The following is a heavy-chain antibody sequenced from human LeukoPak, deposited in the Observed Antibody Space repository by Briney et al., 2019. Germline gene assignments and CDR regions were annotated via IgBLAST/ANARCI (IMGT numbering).Heavy chain of an antibody. D-gene: IGHD3-10*01. Sequence: ASVKVSCKVSGYTLTELSMHWVRQAPGKGLEWMGGFDPEDGETIYAQKFQGRVTMTEDTSTDTAYMELSSLRSEDTAVYYCATDRIYYYGSGSVNFDYWGQGTLVTASS. CDR1: GYTLTELS. V-gene: IGHV1-24*01. CDR2: FDPEDGET. J-gene: IGHJ4*02. CDR3: ATDRIYYYGSGSVNFDY.